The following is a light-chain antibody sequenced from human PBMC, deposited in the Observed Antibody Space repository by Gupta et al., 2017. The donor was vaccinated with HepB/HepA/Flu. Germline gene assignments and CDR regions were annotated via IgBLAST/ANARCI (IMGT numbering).Light chain of an antibody. CDR3: LLSYSDTRM. CDR1: TGAVTSGHY. CDR2: DTN. J-gene: IGLJ3*02. V-gene: IGLV7-46*01. Sequence: QPVVTQEPSLTVSPGGTVTLICGSSTGAVTSGHYPYWFQQKPGQAPRTLIYDTNNKHSWTPARFSGSLLGGKAALTLSGAQPEDEAEYYCLLSYSDTRMFSGGTKLTVL.